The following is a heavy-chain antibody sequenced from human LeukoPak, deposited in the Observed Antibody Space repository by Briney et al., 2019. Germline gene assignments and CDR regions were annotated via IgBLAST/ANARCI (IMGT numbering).Heavy chain of an antibody. V-gene: IGHV4-39*07. CDR1: GGSISSSSYY. CDR2: IYYSGST. CDR3: ARNPPTGPYYYYMDV. Sequence: SETLSLTCTVSGGSISSSSYYWGWIRQPPGKGLEWIGSIYYSGSTYYNPSLKSRVTISVDTSKNQFSLKLSSVTAADTAVCYCARNPPTGPYYYYMDVWGKGTTVTVSS. J-gene: IGHJ6*03. D-gene: IGHD4-17*01.